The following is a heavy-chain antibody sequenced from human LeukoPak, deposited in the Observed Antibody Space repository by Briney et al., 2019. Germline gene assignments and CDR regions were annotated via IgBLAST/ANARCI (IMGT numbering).Heavy chain of an antibody. CDR1: GYTFTNYY. CDR2: INPNSGRT. CDR3: ATGGSLSYYESSGLGADF. D-gene: IGHD3-22*01. Sequence: ASVTVSFTASGYTFTNYYIHWVRQAPGQGLEWMGWINPNSGRTNYAQKFQGRVTMTRDTSISTAYMELSRLRSDDTAVFYCATGGSLSYYESSGLGADFWGQGTLVTVSS. V-gene: IGHV1-2*02. J-gene: IGHJ4*02.